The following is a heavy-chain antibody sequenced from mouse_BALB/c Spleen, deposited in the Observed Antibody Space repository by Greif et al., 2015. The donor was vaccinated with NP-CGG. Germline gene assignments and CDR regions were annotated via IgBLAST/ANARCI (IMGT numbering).Heavy chain of an antibody. CDR2: ISSGSSTI. CDR1: GFTFSSFG. D-gene: IGHD1-1*01. J-gene: IGHJ4*01. CDR3: ARTTVVATRAMDY. V-gene: IGHV5-17*02. Sequence: EVKLVESGGGLVQPGGSRKLSCAASGFTFSSFGMHWVRQAPEKGLEWVAYISSGSSTIYYADTVKGRFTISRDNPKNTLFLQMTSLRSEDTAMYYCARTTVVATRAMDYWGQGTSVTVSS.